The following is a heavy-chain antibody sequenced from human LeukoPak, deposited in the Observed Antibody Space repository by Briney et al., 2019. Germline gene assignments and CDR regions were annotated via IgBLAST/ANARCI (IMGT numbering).Heavy chain of an antibody. CDR3: ARVDWWFDIMTGWPAITNNGMDV. J-gene: IGHJ6*02. V-gene: IGHV4-61*01. CDR1: GGSVRSGNYF. D-gene: IGHD3-9*01. Sequence: TSETLSLTCTVSGGSVRSGNYFWSWIRQSLGKGLEWIGYIYFRGNTKYSPALESRVTISEDPSKNQFSLRLTSLTAADTAVYYCARVDWWFDIMTGWPAITNNGMDVWGQGTTVIVSS. CDR2: IYFRGNT.